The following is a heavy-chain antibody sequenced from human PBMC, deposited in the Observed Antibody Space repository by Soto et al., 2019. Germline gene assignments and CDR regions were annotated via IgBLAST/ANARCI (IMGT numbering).Heavy chain of an antibody. CDR2: IWYDGSNK. V-gene: IGHV3-33*01. CDR3: ARIKLVDFFFINVDVYDMDV. CDR1: GFTFSSYG. J-gene: IGHJ6*02. Sequence: GGSLRLSCAASGFTFSSYGMHWVRQAPGKGLEWVAVIWYDGSNKYYADSVKGRFTISRDNARNTLDLQMNSLRDEDTAVYYCARIKLVDFFFINVDVYDMDVWGQGTLVTVSS. D-gene: IGHD2-15*01.